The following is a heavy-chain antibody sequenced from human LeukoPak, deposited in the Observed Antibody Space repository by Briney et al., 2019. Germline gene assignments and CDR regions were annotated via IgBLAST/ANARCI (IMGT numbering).Heavy chain of an antibody. CDR1: GYTFTIYY. J-gene: IGHJ6*02. CDR3: ARPLTTVTTARYYYYGMDV. V-gene: IGHV1-46*01. Sequence: ASVTVSCTASGYTFTIYYMHWVRQAPGQGLEWMGIINPSGGSTSYAQKFQGRVTMTRATSTSTVYMELSSLRSEDTAVYYCARPLTTVTTARYYYYGMDVWGQGTTVTVSS. CDR2: INPSGGST. D-gene: IGHD4-17*01.